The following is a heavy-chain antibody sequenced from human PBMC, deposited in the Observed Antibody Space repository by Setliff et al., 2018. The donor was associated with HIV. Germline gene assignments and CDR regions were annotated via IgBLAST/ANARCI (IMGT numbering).Heavy chain of an antibody. CDR1: GGSISTSSYY. J-gene: IGHJ3*01. D-gene: IGHD4-17*01. CDR3: ARLTTMVTRDAIDF. CDR2: IYYSGTT. Sequence: SETLSLTCTLSGGSISTSSYYWGWIRQPPGKGLEWIGTIYYSGTTYYRPSLKSRVTISVDTSKMQFSLKLSSVTAADTAVYYCARLTTMVTRDAIDFWGQGTMVTVSS. V-gene: IGHV4-39*01.